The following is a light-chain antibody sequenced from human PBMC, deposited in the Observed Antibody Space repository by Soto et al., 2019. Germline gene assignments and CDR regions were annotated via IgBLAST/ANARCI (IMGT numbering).Light chain of an antibody. Sequence: IQMTPSPSSLSASVGDPVTISCRASRGVRSDVAWYQQRPGKAPKLLIYAASSLQSGVPSRFSGSGSGTDFTLTISSLQPEDFVTYYCQQTYSTPITFGQGTRLEIK. CDR3: QQTYSTPIT. CDR2: AAS. V-gene: IGKV1-39*01. CDR1: RGVRSD. J-gene: IGKJ5*01.